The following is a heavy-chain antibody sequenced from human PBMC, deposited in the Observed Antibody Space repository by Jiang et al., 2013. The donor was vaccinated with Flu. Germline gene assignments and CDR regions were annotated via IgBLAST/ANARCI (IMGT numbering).Heavy chain of an antibody. CDR3: ARDEGGSHSRY. D-gene: IGHD1-26*01. CDR2: IGGSDGNT. J-gene: IGHJ4*02. Sequence: GLVQPGGSLRLSCAASGFTFSSYAMSWVRQAPGKGLEWVSAIGGSDGNTYYADSVKGRFTISRDNSKNTLYLQINSLRAEDTGLYYCARDEGGSHSRYWGQGTLVTVSS. CDR1: GFTFSSYA. V-gene: IGHV3-23*01.